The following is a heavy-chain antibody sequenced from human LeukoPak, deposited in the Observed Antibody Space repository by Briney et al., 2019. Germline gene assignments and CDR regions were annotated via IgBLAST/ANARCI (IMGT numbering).Heavy chain of an antibody. CDR1: GYTFTSYG. CDR2: ISGYNGNT. J-gene: IGHJ3*02. CDR3: ERVNSGWYGDAFDI. V-gene: IGHV1-18*01. D-gene: IGHD6-19*01. Sequence: ASVKVSCKASGYTFTSYGISWVRQAPGQGLEWMGWISGYNGNTNYAQNLQGRVTMTTDTSTSTAYMELRSLRSDDTAVYFCERVNSGWYGDAFDIWGQGTMVTVSS.